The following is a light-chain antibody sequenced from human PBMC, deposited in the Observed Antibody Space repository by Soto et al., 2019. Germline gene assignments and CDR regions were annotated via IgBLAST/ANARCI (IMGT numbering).Light chain of an antibody. CDR3: VLYMGSGISV. V-gene: IGLV8-61*01. CDR1: SGSVSTNYY. CDR2: STN. Sequence: QTVVTQEPSFSVSPGGTVTLTCGLSSGSVSTNYYPSWYQQTPGQAPRTLIYSTNTRSSGVPDRFSGSILGNKAALTSTGAQADDESDYYCVLYMGSGISVFGGGTKLTVL. J-gene: IGLJ2*01.